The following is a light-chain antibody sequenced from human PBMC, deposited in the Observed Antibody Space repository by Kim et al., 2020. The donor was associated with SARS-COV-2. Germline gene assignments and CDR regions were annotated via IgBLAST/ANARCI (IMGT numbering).Light chain of an antibody. Sequence: EIVLTQSPGTLSLSPGERATLSCRASQSVSGSYLAGYQQKPAQAPRLLIYGASSRATGIPDRFSGSGSGTDFTLTISRLEPEDFAVYYCQQYGSSPFTFGGGTKVDIK. CDR1: QSVSGSY. CDR2: GAS. V-gene: IGKV3-20*01. J-gene: IGKJ4*01. CDR3: QQYGSSPFT.